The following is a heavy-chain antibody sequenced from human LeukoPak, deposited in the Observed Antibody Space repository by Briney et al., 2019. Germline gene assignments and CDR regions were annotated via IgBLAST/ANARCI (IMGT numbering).Heavy chain of an antibody. D-gene: IGHD2-21*01. J-gene: IGHJ4*02. CDR1: GFTFDDYA. CDR2: ISWNSGSI. V-gene: IGHV3-9*03. CDR3: AKGDWPGERGGGVDY. Sequence: PGGSLRLSCAASGFTFDDYAMHWVRQAPGKGLEWVSGISWNSGSIGYADSVKGRFTISRDNAKNSLYLQMNSLRAEDMALYYCAKGDWPGERGGGVDYWGQGTLVTVSS.